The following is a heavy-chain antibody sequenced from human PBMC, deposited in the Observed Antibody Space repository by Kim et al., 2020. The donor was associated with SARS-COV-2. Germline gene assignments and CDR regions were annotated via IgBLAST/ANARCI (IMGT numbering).Heavy chain of an antibody. Sequence: SVKVSCKASGGTFSSYAISWVRQAPGQGLEWMGRIIPILGIANYAQKFQGRVTITADKSTSTAYMELSSLRSEDTAVYYCARVAAGYYYDSSGLIRYWYFDLWGRGTLVTVSS. CDR2: IIPILGIA. CDR3: ARVAAGYYYDSSGLIRYWYFDL. V-gene: IGHV1-69*04. D-gene: IGHD3-22*01. CDR1: GGTFSSYA. J-gene: IGHJ2*01.